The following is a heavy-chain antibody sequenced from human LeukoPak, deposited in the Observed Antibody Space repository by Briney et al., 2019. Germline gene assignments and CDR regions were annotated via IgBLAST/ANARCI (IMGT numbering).Heavy chain of an antibody. CDR3: AREGGFFRPLDY. J-gene: IGHJ4*02. D-gene: IGHD3-3*01. CDR1: GGSVTSTNW. CDR2: VHLDGRT. V-gene: IGHV4-4*02. Sequence: SGTLSLTCGVSGGSVTSTNWWTWVRQPPGKGLEWIGEVHLDGRTNYNPSLESRLTISVDLSENHISLKLTSVTTADTAVYYCAREGGFFRPLDYSGQGTLVTVSS.